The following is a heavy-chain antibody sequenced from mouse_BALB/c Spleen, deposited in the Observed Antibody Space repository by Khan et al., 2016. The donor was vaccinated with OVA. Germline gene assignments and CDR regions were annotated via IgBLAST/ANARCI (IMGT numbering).Heavy chain of an antibody. D-gene: IGHD3-1*01. Sequence: QVQLQQSGTELARPGTSVKMSCKAAGYTFSNYWIGWVKQRPGHGLEWIGDIYPGGGYTNYNENFKGKATLTADTSSSTAYMQLSSLASEDSAIDYCASRGAARATWDYFDYWGQGTTLTVSS. CDR3: ASRGAARATWDYFDY. CDR2: IYPGGGYT. J-gene: IGHJ2*01. V-gene: IGHV1-63*02. CDR1: GYTFSNYW.